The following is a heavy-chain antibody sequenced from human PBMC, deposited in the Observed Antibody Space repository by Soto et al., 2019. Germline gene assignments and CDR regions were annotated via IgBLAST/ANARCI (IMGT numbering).Heavy chain of an antibody. CDR1: GYTFTSYD. Sequence: VASVKVSCKASGYTFTSYDINWVRQATGQGLEWMGWMNPNSGNTGYAQKFQGRVTMTRNTSISTAYMELSSLRSEDTAVYYCARRAETNGWNGFGADKYYFDFWGQGTLVTVSS. J-gene: IGHJ4*02. V-gene: IGHV1-8*01. CDR2: MNPNSGNT. CDR3: ARRAETNGWNGFGADKYYFDF. D-gene: IGHD1-1*01.